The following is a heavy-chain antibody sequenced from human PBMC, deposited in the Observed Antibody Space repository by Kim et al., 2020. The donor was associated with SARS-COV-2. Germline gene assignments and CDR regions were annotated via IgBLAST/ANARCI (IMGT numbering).Heavy chain of an antibody. D-gene: IGHD1-7*01. Sequence: GGSLRLFCAASGFTFSSYAMHWVRQAPGKGLEWVAVISYDGSNKYYADSVKGRFTISRDNSKNTLYLQMNSLRAEDTAVYYCARDTAPYNWNYDPRQDYYYGMDVWGQGTTVTVSS. CDR2: ISYDGSNK. J-gene: IGHJ6*02. CDR1: GFTFSSYA. CDR3: ARDTAPYNWNYDPRQDYYYGMDV. V-gene: IGHV3-30*04.